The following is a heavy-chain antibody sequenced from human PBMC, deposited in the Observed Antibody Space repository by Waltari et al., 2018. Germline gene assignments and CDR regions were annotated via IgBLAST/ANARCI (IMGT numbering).Heavy chain of an antibody. CDR1: GFTLKTYS. CDR2: ISSHSRAI. CDR3: ARGGYDYGNSWASDY. J-gene: IGHJ4*02. V-gene: IGHV3-48*01. D-gene: IGHD4-17*01. Sequence: EVQLVESGGGLIQPGGSLRLSCAASGFTLKTYSMVWVRQAPGKGLEYLSFISSHSRAIYYADSVKGRFTISRDNSNNSVYLQMNGLRAEDTAIYYCARGGYDYGNSWASDYWGPGTLVTVSS.